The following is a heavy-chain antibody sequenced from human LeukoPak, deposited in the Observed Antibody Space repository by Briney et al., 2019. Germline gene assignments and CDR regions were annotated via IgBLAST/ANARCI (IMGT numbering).Heavy chain of an antibody. D-gene: IGHD3-22*01. CDR1: GFTFSSYA. J-gene: IGHJ4*02. V-gene: IGHV3-30-3*01. CDR2: ISYDGSNK. Sequence: PGRSLRLSCAASGFTFSSYAMHWVRQAPGKGLEWVAVISYDGSNKYYADSVKGRFTISSDNSKNTLYLQMHSLRTEDTAVYYCARGYSSGYYLGGYWGQGTLVTVSS. CDR3: ARGYSSGYYLGGY.